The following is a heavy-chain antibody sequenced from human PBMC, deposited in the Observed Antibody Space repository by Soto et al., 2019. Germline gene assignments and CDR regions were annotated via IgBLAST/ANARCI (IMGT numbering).Heavy chain of an antibody. D-gene: IGHD2-21*01. Sequence: TLSLTCTVAGVSISSYYWSWIRHPPGKGLEWIGYIYYSGSTNYNPSLKSRVTISVDTSKNQFSLKLSSVTAADTAVYYCARVQDAIDYYYYMDVWGKGTTVTVSS. V-gene: IGHV4-59*01. CDR1: GVSISSYY. CDR2: IYYSGST. CDR3: ARVQDAIDYYYYMDV. J-gene: IGHJ6*03.